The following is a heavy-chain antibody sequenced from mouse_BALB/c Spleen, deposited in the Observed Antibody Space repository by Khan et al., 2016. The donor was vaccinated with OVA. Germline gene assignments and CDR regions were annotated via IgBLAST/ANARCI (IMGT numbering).Heavy chain of an antibody. D-gene: IGHD1-1*01. CDR3: ARGNYYGSNSWFAY. Sequence: EVQLQQSRPELVKPGASMKISCKASGYSFTDYTMNWVKQSHGKNLEWIGLINPYNGFTTYNQKFKGKATLTVHKSSSTAYMELLSLTSEVSAVYYCARGNYYGSNSWFAYWGQGTLVTVSA. CDR1: GYSFTDYT. V-gene: IGHV1-18*01. J-gene: IGHJ3*01. CDR2: INPYNGFT.